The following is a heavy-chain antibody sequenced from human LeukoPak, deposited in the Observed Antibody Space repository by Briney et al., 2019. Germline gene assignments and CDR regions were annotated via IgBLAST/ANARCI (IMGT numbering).Heavy chain of an antibody. CDR1: GFTFSDYY. J-gene: IGHJ4*02. CDR3: ARVAYCGGDCYPFDY. Sequence: GGSLRLSCAASGFTFSDYYMSWIRQAPGKGLEWVSYISTSGTTYYADSVRGRFTISRDNAKNSLYLQMNSLRAEDTAVYYCARVAYCGGDCYPFDYWGQGTLVTV. D-gene: IGHD2-21*01. V-gene: IGHV3-11*04. CDR2: ISTSGTT.